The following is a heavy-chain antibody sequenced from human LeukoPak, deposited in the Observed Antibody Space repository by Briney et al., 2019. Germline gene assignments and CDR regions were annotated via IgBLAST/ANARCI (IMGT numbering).Heavy chain of an antibody. D-gene: IGHD5-12*01. V-gene: IGHV3-30*04. Sequence: GGSLRLSCAPSGFTFSSYAMHWVRQAPGKGLEWVAIISYDGNNKNYADSVKGRFTISRDHSKNTQYLKMNSLRAEDTAVYYCASDSGYDHHGLFDYWGQGTLVTVSS. CDR1: GFTFSSYA. J-gene: IGHJ4*02. CDR3: ASDSGYDHHGLFDY. CDR2: ISYDGNNK.